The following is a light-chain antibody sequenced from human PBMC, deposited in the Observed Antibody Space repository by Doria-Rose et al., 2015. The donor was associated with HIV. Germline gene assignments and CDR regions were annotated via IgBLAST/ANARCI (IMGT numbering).Light chain of an antibody. J-gene: IGKJ1*01. CDR2: GAS. CDR3: QHYGNPRT. CDR1: QSVSSSF. Sequence: TQSPGTLSLSPGERATLSCRASQSVSSSFLAWYQQKPGQAPRLLIYGASSRATGIPDRFSGSGSGTAFTLTISRLEPEDFAVYFCQHYGNPRTFGQGTKVEIK. V-gene: IGKV3-20*01.